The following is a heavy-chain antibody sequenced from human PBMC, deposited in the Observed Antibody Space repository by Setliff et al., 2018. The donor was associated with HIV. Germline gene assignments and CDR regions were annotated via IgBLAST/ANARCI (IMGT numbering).Heavy chain of an antibody. V-gene: IGHV3-23*01. Sequence: PGGSLRLSCAASGFNVSPYTLTWVRQVPGKGLEWVSGISGSGDSTYYAESVKGRFTISRDNAKNSLYLQMNSLRVEDTAVYYCARTSTTTGTTLNWFDPWGQGTLVTVSS. J-gene: IGHJ5*02. CDR1: GFNVSPYT. CDR3: ARTSTTTGTTLNWFDP. D-gene: IGHD1-1*01. CDR2: ISGSGDST.